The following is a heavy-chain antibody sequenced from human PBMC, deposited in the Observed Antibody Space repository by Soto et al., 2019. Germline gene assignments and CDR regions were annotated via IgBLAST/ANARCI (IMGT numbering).Heavy chain of an antibody. V-gene: IGHV1-2*02. CDR2: INPNTGVT. CDR3: AREGPDPGFDP. CDR1: GYSFTGYF. Sequence: QVQLVQSGAEVRKPGASVKVSCKASGYSFTGYFIHWVRQAPGQGLEWMGWINPNTGVTNYAQRFKGRVTMTRDTSITSAYVGLTSLTSDDTAVYYCAREGPDPGFDPWGQGTLVTVSS. J-gene: IGHJ5*02.